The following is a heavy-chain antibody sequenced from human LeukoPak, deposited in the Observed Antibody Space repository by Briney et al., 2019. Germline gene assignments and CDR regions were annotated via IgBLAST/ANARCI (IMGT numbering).Heavy chain of an antibody. Sequence: SETLSLTCTVSGGSISSSSYYWGWIRQPPGKGLEWIGYIYYSGSTNYNPSLKSRVTISVDTSKNQFSLKLSSVTAADTAVYYCAREATIGGTFDYWSQGTLVTVSS. CDR3: AREATIGGTFDY. V-gene: IGHV4-61*01. CDR2: IYYSGST. CDR1: GGSISSSSYY. D-gene: IGHD5-24*01. J-gene: IGHJ4*02.